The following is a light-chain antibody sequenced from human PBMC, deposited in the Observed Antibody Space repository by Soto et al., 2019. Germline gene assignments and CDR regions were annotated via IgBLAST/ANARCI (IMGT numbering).Light chain of an antibody. V-gene: IGKV1-5*03. CDR3: QQYKTDFT. CDR1: QSVSRW. CDR2: KGS. Sequence: DIQMTQSPSTLPASVGDSVTISCRASQSVSRWLAWYQQKPGKAPKLLIYKGSYLESGVPSRFSGSGSVTEFTLTFNSLQPDDFATYYCQQYKTDFTFSPGTKV. J-gene: IGKJ3*01.